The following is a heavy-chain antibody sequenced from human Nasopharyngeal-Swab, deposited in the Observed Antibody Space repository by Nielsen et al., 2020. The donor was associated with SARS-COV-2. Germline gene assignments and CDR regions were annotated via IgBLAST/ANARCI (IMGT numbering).Heavy chain of an antibody. CDR3: AKEIEMARRVYAFDI. D-gene: IGHD5-24*01. J-gene: IGHJ3*02. CDR1: GFTFDDYA. CDR2: ISWNIGSI. Sequence: SLKISCAASGFTFDDYAMHWVRQGPGKGLEWVSGISWNIGSIDYADSVKGRFTISRDNAKNSLNLQMNSLRVEDTALYYCAKEIEMARRVYAFDIWGQGTMVTVSS. V-gene: IGHV3-9*01.